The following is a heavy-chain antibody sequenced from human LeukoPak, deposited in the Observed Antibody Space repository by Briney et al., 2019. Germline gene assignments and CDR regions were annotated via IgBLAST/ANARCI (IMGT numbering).Heavy chain of an antibody. V-gene: IGHV4-59*01. CDR2: IYYSGST. CDR1: GGSISSYY. Sequence: KPSETLSLTCTVSGGSISSYYWSWIRQPPGKGLEWIGYIYYSGSTNYNPSLKSRVTISVDTSKNQFSLKLSSVTAADTAVYYCARGPLFGDYTAGFDYWGQGTLVTVSS. CDR3: ARGPLFGDYTAGFDY. J-gene: IGHJ4*02. D-gene: IGHD4-17*01.